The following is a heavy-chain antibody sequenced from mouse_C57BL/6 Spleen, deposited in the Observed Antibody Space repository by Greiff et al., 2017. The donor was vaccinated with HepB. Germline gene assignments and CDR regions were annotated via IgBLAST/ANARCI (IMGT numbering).Heavy chain of an antibody. CDR2: IDPSDSYT. Sequence: QVQLQQPGAELVRPGTSVKLSCKASGYTFTSYWMHWVKQRPGQGLEWIGVIDPSDSYTNYNQKFKGKATLTVDTSSSTAYMQLSSLTSEDSAVYYCARWASIFDYWGQGTTLTVSS. CDR1: GYTFTSYW. V-gene: IGHV1-59*01. D-gene: IGHD2-10*02. CDR3: ARWASIFDY. J-gene: IGHJ2*01.